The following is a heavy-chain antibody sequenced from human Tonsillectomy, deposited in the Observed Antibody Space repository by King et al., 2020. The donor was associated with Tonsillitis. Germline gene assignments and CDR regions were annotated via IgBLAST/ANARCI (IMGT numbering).Heavy chain of an antibody. CDR3: ASPYPVLKY. V-gene: IGHV4-59*01. CDR2: FFFVWST. J-gene: IGHJ4*02. CDR1: GGFISSFY. Sequence: QLQESGPLLVKPLETLSLTCTVSGGFISSFYLSWIRQPPWKGLEWIGSFFFVWSTNYNPALNSRVTISVDTSKNQFSLKLSSVTAADTAVYFCASPYPVLKYWGQGTLVTVSS. D-gene: IGHD3-9*01.